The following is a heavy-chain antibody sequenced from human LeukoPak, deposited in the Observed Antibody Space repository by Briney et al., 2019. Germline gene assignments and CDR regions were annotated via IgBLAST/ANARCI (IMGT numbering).Heavy chain of an antibody. CDR1: GGSISSYY. V-gene: IGHV4-59*01. CDR3: AREGGGYCSGGSCYANWFDP. D-gene: IGHD2-15*01. Sequence: SETLSLTCTVSGGSISSYYWNWIRQPPGKGLEWIGYIFYSGRTNYNPSLKSRVTISVDTSKNQFSLKLSSVTAADTAVYYCAREGGGYCSGGSCYANWFDPWGQGTLVTVSS. CDR2: IFYSGRT. J-gene: IGHJ5*02.